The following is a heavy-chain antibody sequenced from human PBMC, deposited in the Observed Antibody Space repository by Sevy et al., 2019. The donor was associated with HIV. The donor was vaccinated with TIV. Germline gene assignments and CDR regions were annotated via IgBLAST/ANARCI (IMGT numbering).Heavy chain of an antibody. D-gene: IGHD6-6*01. Sequence: GGSLRLSCAASGFTFSSYGMHWVRQAPGKGLEWVAVISYDGSNKYYADSVKGRFTISRDNSKNTLYLQMNSLRAEDTAAYYSAQDRLYSSSSGDMVYYYYGMDVWGQGTTVTVSS. CDR1: GFTFSSYG. V-gene: IGHV3-30*18. CDR3: AQDRLYSSSSGDMVYYYYGMDV. CDR2: ISYDGSNK. J-gene: IGHJ6*02.